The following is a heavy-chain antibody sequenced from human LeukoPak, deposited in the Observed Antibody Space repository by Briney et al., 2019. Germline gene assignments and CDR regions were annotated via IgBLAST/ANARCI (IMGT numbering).Heavy chain of an antibody. V-gene: IGHV4-4*07. Sequence: SETLSLTCTVSGGSISRYYWSWIRQPAGEGLEWIGRIYTSGSTNYSPSLKSRVTISVDTSKNQFSLKLSSVTAADTAVYYCATHGYYDTLTGSYYYYGMDVWGQGTTVTVSS. CDR2: IYTSGST. D-gene: IGHD3-9*01. J-gene: IGHJ6*02. CDR1: GGSISRYY. CDR3: ATHGYYDTLTGSYYYYGMDV.